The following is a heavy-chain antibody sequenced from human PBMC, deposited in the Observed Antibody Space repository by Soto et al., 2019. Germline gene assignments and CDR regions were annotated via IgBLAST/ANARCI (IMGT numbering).Heavy chain of an antibody. J-gene: IGHJ6*02. CDR3: ARIKLVEWFFINVDVYDMDV. CDR2: ISSDSRTI. Sequence: GGYLRLSCAASGFSLSDYPVNRVRQAPGKGLEWVSFISSDSRTIYYADSVEGRFTVSRDNARNSVSLQMDSLRDEDAAVYYCARIKLVEWFFINVDVYDMDVWGQGT. CDR1: GFSLSDYP. V-gene: IGHV3-48*02. D-gene: IGHD3-3*01.